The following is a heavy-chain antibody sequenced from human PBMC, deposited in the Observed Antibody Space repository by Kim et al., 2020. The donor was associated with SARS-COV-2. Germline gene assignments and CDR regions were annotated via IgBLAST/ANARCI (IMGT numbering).Heavy chain of an antibody. J-gene: IGHJ6*02. Sequence: NPPHKSRVTISVDTSKNQFSLKLSSVTAADTAVYYCARDRQQLIAYGMDVWGQGTTVTVSS. V-gene: IGHV4-31*02. D-gene: IGHD6-13*01. CDR3: ARDRQQLIAYGMDV.